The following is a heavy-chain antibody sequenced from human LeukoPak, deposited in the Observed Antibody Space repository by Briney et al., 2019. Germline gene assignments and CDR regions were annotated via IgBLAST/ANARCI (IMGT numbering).Heavy chain of an antibody. Sequence: GSLRLSCAASGFTFSSYWTSWVRQAPGKGLEWVANIKQDGSEKYYVDSVKGRFTISRDNAKNSLYLQMNSLRAEDTAVYYCARSLLRFDYWGQGTLVTVSS. CDR2: IKQDGSEK. J-gene: IGHJ4*02. CDR1: GFTFSSYW. CDR3: ARSLLRFDY. V-gene: IGHV3-7*01.